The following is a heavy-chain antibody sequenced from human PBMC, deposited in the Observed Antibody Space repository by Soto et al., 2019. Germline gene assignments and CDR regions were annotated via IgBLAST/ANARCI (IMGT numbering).Heavy chain of an antibody. J-gene: IGHJ6*02. CDR2: ISGSGGST. CDR1: GFTFSSYA. V-gene: IGHV3-23*01. D-gene: IGHD3-10*01. CDR3: AKSLNRPYGSYPYYYGMDV. Sequence: GGSLRLSCAASGFTFSSYAMSWVRQAPGKGLEWVSAISGSGGSTYYADSVKGRFTISRDNSKNTLYLQMNSLRAEDTAVYYCAKSLNRPYGSYPYYYGMDVRGQRTTVTVSS.